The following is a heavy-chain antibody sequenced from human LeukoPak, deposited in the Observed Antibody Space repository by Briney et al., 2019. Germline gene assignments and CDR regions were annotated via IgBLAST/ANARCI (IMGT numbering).Heavy chain of an antibody. V-gene: IGHV4-38-2*02. CDR1: GYSISSGYY. J-gene: IGHJ5*02. CDR2: IYHSGST. D-gene: IGHD4-17*01. Sequence: SEALSLTCTVSGYSISSGYYWGWIRQPPGKGLEWIGSIYHSGSTYYNPSLKSRVTMSVDTSKSQFSLNLMSVTAAGTAVYYCTRDTGTTGEVKFDPWGQGTLVTVSS. CDR3: TRDTGTTGEVKFDP.